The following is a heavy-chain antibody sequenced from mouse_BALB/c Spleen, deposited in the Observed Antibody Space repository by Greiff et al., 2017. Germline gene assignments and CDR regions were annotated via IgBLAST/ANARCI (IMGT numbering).Heavy chain of an antibody. CDR1: GFNIKDTY. CDR2: IDPANGNT. J-gene: IGHJ4*01. Sequence: VQLQQSGAELVKPGASVKLSCTASGFNIKDTYMHWVKQRPEQGLEWIGRIDPANGNTKYDPKFQGKATITADTSSNTAYMQLSSLTSEDSAVYYCARWGFYYGSSSYAMDYWGQGTSVTVSS. CDR3: ARWGFYYGSSSYAMDY. V-gene: IGHV14-3*02. D-gene: IGHD1-1*01.